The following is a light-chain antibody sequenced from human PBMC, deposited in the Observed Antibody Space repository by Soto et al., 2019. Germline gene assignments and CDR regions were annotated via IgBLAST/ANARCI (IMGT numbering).Light chain of an antibody. V-gene: IGKV1-5*03. Sequence: DIQMTQSLSTLSASVGDRVTITCRASESISSWLAWYQQKPGKAPKLLIYKASSLESGVPSRFSGRGSGTEFTLTISSLQPDDFATYYCQQYNSYWTFGQGTKVEIK. CDR2: KAS. J-gene: IGKJ1*01. CDR1: ESISSW. CDR3: QQYNSYWT.